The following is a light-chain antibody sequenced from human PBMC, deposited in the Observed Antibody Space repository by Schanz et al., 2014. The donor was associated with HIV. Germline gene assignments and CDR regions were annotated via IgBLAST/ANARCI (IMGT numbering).Light chain of an antibody. CDR3: SSFRSNTTWV. V-gene: IGLV2-14*03. Sequence: QSALTQPASVSGSPGQSITISCTGTSSDVGGYNYVSWYQKHPDKAPRLIIYDVSNRPSGVSSRFSGSKSGNTASLTIFGLQADDEADYYCSSFRSNTTWVFGGGTKLTVL. J-gene: IGLJ3*02. CDR1: SSDVGGYNY. CDR2: DVS.